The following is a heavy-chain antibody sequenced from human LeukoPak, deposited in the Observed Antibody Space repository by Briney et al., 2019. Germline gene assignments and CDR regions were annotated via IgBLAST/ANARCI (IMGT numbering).Heavy chain of an antibody. CDR2: IIPIFGTA. J-gene: IGHJ4*02. Sequence: SVKVSCKASGGTFSSYAISWVRQAPGQGLEWMGGIIPIFGTANYAQKFQGRVTITTDESTSTAYMELSSLRSEDTAVYYCARYSYGYGTLDYWGQGTLVTVSS. D-gene: IGHD5-18*01. V-gene: IGHV1-69*05. CDR3: ARYSYGYGTLDY. CDR1: GGTFSSYA.